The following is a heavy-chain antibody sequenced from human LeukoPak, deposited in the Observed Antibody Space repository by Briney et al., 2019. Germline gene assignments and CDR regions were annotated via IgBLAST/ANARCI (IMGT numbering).Heavy chain of an antibody. CDR3: ARDAPQVPAAGVLAS. V-gene: IGHV3-53*01. J-gene: IGHJ5*02. Sequence: GGSLRLSCAASGFTVSDNYMSWVRQAPGKGLEWVSVMYSRGDTYYANSVKGRFTFSRDISKNTLYLQMDGLRNEDTAMYYCARDAPQVPAAGVLASWGQGTLVIVPS. D-gene: IGHD6-13*01. CDR2: MYSRGDT. CDR1: GFTVSDNY.